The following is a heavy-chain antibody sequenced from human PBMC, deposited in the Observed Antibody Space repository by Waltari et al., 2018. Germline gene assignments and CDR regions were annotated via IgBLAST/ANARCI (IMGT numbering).Heavy chain of an antibody. D-gene: IGHD5-18*01. V-gene: IGHV4-4*08. CDR2: IYTTGST. CDR3: ARRELDSYGGYYFDY. CDR1: GDSMRSYY. Sequence: QVQLQESGPGLLKPSETLSLTCSVSGDSMRSYYWSWIRQSPEKGLEWIGYIYTTGSTNYTPSLESRVSISLDTSKNQFPLNLYSVIAADTAVYYCARRELDSYGGYYFDYWGQGVLVTVSS. J-gene: IGHJ4*02.